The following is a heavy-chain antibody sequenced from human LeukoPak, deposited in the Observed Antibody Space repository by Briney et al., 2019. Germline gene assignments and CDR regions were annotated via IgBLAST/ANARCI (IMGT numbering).Heavy chain of an antibody. CDR2: IKEDGSEK. CDR1: GFTFSSYW. Sequence: GGSLRLSCAASGFTFSSYWMSWVPQAPGRGREWVANIKEDGSEKNYVDSVKGRCTISRDNAPNSLYLHMNSLRAEDTAVYYCARDLPTGYYISSGYYEYFLDYWGQGTLVTVSS. CDR3: ARDLPTGYYISSGYYEYFLDY. J-gene: IGHJ4*02. V-gene: IGHV3-7*04. D-gene: IGHD3-22*01.